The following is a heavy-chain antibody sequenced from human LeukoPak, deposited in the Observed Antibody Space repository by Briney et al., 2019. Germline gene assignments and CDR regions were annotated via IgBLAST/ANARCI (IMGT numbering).Heavy chain of an antibody. V-gene: IGHV1-8*01. CDR3: ARGIYYDNSGLY. D-gene: IGHD3-22*01. CDR1: GYTFTSYD. J-gene: IGHJ4*02. CDR2: MNPNSGNT. Sequence: ASVKVSCKASGYTFTSYDINWVRQATGQGLEWMGWMNPNSGNTGYAQKFQGRVTMTRNTSISTAYMELSSLRSEDTAVYYCARGIYYDNSGLYWGQGTLVTVSS.